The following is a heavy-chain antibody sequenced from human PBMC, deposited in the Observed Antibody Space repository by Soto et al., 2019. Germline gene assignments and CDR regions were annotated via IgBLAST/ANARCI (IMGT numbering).Heavy chain of an antibody. V-gene: IGHV6-1*01. CDR1: GDSVSSNSAA. D-gene: IGHD3-3*01. CDR3: ASDFWSGYSGAYYFDY. Sequence: SQTLSLPCAISGDSVSSNSAAWDWIRQSPSRGLEWLGRTYYRSKWYNDYAVSVKSRITINPDTSKNQFSLQLNSVTPEDTAVYYCASDFWSGYSGAYYFDYWGQGTLVTVSS. J-gene: IGHJ4*02. CDR2: TYYRSKWYN.